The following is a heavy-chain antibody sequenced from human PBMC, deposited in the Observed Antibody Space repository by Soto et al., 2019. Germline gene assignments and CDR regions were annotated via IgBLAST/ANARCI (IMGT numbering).Heavy chain of an antibody. CDR1: GFIFSSYA. CDR3: AREGRIAVGFDY. J-gene: IGHJ4*02. D-gene: IGHD6-19*01. V-gene: IGHV3-30-3*01. Sequence: QVQLVESGGGVVQPGRSLRLSCAASGFIFSSYAMHWVRQASGKGLEWVAVISYDGSNKYYADSVKGRFTISRDNSKNTLYLQMNSLRAEDTAVYYCAREGRIAVGFDYWGQGTLVTVSS. CDR2: ISYDGSNK.